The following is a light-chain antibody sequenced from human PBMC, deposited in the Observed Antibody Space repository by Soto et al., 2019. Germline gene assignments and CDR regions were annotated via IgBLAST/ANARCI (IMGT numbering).Light chain of an antibody. Sequence: QSALTQPASVSGSPGQSITISCPGPSSDVGSYDLVSWYQQHPGNAPKLMIYEVSKRPSGVSDRFSGSKSGNTASLTISGLQADDEADYYCCSYATTTLFGGGTKLTVL. CDR3: CSYATTTL. CDR1: SSDVGSYDL. V-gene: IGLV2-23*02. CDR2: EVS. J-gene: IGLJ2*01.